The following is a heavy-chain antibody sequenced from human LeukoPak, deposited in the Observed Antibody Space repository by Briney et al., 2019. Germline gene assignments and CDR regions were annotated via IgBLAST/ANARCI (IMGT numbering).Heavy chain of an antibody. V-gene: IGHV3-7*01. CDR2: IKQDGSEK. D-gene: IGHD1-26*01. J-gene: IGHJ4*02. CDR1: GFTFSSYW. Sequence: GGSLRLSCAASGFTFSSYWMSWVRQAPGKGLEWVANIKQDGSEKYYVDSVKGRFTISRDNAKNSLYLQMNSLRAEDTAVYYCARDLHGSTGFPFFDYWGQGTLVTVSS. CDR3: ARDLHGSTGFPFFDY.